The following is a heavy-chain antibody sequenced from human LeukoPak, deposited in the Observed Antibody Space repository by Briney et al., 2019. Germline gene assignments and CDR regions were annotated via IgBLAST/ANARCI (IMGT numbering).Heavy chain of an antibody. V-gene: IGHV4-31*03. D-gene: IGHD1-26*01. CDR1: GGSISSGGYY. J-gene: IGHJ4*02. CDR2: IYYSGST. Sequence: SETLSLTCTVSGGSISSGGYYWSWIRQHPGKGLEWIGYIYYSGSTYYSPSLKSRVTISVDTSKNQFSLKLSSVTAADTAVYYCARVRYSGSYYFDYWGQGTLVTVSS. CDR3: ARVRYSGSYYFDY.